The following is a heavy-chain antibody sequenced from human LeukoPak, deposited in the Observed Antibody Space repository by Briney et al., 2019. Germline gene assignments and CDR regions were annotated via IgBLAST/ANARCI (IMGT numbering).Heavy chain of an antibody. Sequence: PSETLSLTCTVSGGSISGGSYYWSWIRQPPGKGLEWIGYIYYSGSTNYNPSLKSRVTMSVDTSKNQFSLKLSSVTAADTAVYYCARQYSSSWLAWFDPWGQGTLVTVSS. J-gene: IGHJ5*02. CDR1: GGSISGGSYY. V-gene: IGHV4-61*01. D-gene: IGHD6-13*01. CDR3: ARQYSSSWLAWFDP. CDR2: IYYSGST.